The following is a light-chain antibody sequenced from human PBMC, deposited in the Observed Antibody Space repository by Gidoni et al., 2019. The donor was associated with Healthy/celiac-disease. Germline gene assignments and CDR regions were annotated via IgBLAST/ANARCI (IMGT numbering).Light chain of an antibody. V-gene: IGKV3-20*01. J-gene: IGKJ3*01. Sequence: EIVLPQSPGTLSLSAGERATLSCRASQSSSSSYFAWYQQQPDQAPSLLIYGASSRATVIPDMFSGSGAGTDFITTISRLEPEDFAVYYWQQYGSSPFFXPXTKVDIK. CDR1: QSSSSSY. CDR2: GAS. CDR3: QQYGSSPF.